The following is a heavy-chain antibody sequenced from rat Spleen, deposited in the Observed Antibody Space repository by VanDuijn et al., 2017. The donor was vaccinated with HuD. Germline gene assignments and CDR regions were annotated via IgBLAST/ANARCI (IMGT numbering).Heavy chain of an antibody. J-gene: IGHJ2*01. V-gene: IGHV5-7*01. CDR3: ARQLYYFDY. Sequence: EVQLVESGGGLVQPGRSLKLSCAASGFTFSDYYMAWVRQAPTKGLEWVATISYDGSSTYYRDSVKGRFTISRDNAKSTLYLQMDSLRSEDTATYYCARQLYYFDYWGQGVMVTVSS. CDR2: ISYDGSST. CDR1: GFTFSDYY.